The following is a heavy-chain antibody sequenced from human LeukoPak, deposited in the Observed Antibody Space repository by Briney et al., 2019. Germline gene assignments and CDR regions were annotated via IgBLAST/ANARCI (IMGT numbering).Heavy chain of an antibody. CDR1: GFTFSDYY. D-gene: IGHD3-22*01. CDR3: ARGRRYDSSGYYAD. J-gene: IGHJ4*02. CDR2: ISSSSSHT. V-gene: IGHV3-11*05. Sequence: GGSLRLSCAASGFTFSDYYMTWIRQAPGKGLEWESFISSSSSHTNYADSVKGRFIISRDNAKNSLYLQMNSLRGDDTAVYYCARGRRYDSSGYYADWGQGTLVTVSS.